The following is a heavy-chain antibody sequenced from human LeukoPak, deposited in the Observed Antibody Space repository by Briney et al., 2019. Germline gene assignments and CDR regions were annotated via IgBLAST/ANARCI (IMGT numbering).Heavy chain of an antibody. D-gene: IGHD1-26*01. CDR1: GRSMSSYY. V-gene: IGHV4-4*07. J-gene: IGHJ4*02. CDR3: ARYQVGTTLDYFDY. CDR2: IYTSGST. Sequence: PSETMSLTCSLSGRSMSSYYWSWIRHPAGEGLEWIGRIYTSGSTNYNPSHRSRVTMSVDTSKNQFSLKLSYVTAANTAVYYCARYQVGTTLDYFDYWGQGTLVTVSS.